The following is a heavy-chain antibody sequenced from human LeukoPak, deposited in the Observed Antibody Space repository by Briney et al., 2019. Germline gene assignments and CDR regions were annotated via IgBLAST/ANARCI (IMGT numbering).Heavy chain of an antibody. Sequence: ASVKVSCKASGGTFSSYAISWVRQAPGQGLEWMGGIIPIFGTANYAQKFQGRVTITTDESTSTAYMELSSLRSEDTAVYYCAGSGGSPQINYYYYYYMDVWGKGTTVTVSS. V-gene: IGHV1-69*05. CDR2: IIPIFGTA. J-gene: IGHJ6*03. CDR1: GGTFSSYA. CDR3: AGSGGSPQINYYYYYYMDV. D-gene: IGHD2-15*01.